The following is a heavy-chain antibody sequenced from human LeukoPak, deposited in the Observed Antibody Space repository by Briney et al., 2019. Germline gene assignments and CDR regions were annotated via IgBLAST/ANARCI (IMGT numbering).Heavy chain of an antibody. J-gene: IGHJ4*02. CDR1: GYSISSGYY. CDR2: IYHSGST. Sequence: PSETLSLTCAVSGYSISSGYYWGWIRQPPGKGLEWIGSIYHSGSTYYNPSLESRVTISVDTSKNQFSLKLSSVTAADTAVYYCARDERFTIFGVVISGNYYFDYWGQGTLVTVSS. CDR3: ARDERFTIFGVVISGNYYFDY. V-gene: IGHV4-38-2*02. D-gene: IGHD3-3*01.